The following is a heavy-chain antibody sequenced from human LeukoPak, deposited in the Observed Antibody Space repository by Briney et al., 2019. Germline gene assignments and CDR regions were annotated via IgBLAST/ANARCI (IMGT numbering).Heavy chain of an antibody. V-gene: IGHV3-7*03. CDR2: INQDGSEK. J-gene: IGHJ4*02. Sequence: GGSLRLSCAASGLTLSSYWMSWVRQAPGKGLEWVANINQDGSEKYYVDSVKGRFTVSRDNAKNSLYLQMNSLRAEDTAVYYCAKDPSPVTAFDYWGQGTLVTVSS. CDR1: GLTLSSYW. CDR3: AKDPSPVTAFDY. D-gene: IGHD4-17*01.